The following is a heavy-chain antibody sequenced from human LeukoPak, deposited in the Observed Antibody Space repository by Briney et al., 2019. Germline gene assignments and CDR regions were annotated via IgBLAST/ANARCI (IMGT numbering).Heavy chain of an antibody. J-gene: IGHJ3*02. D-gene: IGHD3-10*01. V-gene: IGHV3-7*01. Sequence: GGSLRLSCAASGFTFSSYWMSWVRQAPGKGLEWVANIKQDGSEKYYVDSVKGRFTISRDNAKNSLYLQMNSLRAEDTAVYYCAREGDGGSGSYYDAFDIWGQGTMVTVSS. CDR2: IKQDGSEK. CDR1: GFTFSSYW. CDR3: AREGDGGSGSYYDAFDI.